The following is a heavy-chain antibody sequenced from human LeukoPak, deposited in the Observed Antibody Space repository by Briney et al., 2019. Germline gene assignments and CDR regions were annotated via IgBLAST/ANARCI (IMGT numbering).Heavy chain of an antibody. CDR2: ISGSGGST. D-gene: IGHD3-22*01. CDR3: AKDQGTYYYDSSGYYPLHSFDY. V-gene: IGHV3-23*01. J-gene: IGHJ4*02. CDR1: GFTFSDYY. Sequence: PGGSLRLSCAASGFTFSDYYMSWVRQAPGKGLEWVSAISGSGGSTYYADSVKGRFTISRDNSKNTLYLQMNSLRPEDTAVYYCAKDQGTYYYDSSGYYPLHSFDYWGQGTLVTVSS.